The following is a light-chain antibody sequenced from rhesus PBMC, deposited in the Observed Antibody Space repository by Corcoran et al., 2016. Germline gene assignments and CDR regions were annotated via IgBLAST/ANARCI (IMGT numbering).Light chain of an antibody. CDR2: KAS. J-gene: IGKJ4*01. CDR1: QGISSW. CDR3: QQYSSRPLT. Sequence: DIQMTQSPSSLSASVGDTVTITCRASQGISSWLAWYQQKPGKAPKLLNYKASSLQRGVPSRFSGSGAGTDFTLPISILQSEDFATYYCQQYSSRPLTFGGGTKVEIK. V-gene: IGKV1-22*01.